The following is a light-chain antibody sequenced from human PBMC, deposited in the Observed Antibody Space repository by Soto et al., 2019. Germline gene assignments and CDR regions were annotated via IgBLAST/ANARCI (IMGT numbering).Light chain of an antibody. V-gene: IGKV1-5*01. J-gene: IGKJ1*01. Sequence: DIQMTQSPSTLSASVGDRVTIGCRASQSISNWLAWYQQKPGKAPKLLIYDASTLESGVPSRFSGSGSGTEFTLTISSLQPDDFATYYCQQYNSYSPWTFGQGTKVDI. CDR3: QQYNSYSPWT. CDR1: QSISNW. CDR2: DAS.